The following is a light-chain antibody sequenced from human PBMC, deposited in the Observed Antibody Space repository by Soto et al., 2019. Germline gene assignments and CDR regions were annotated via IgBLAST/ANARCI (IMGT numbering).Light chain of an antibody. Sequence: EIGMTQSPATLSVSPAERVTLSCRASQSVSSNLAWYQQKPGQAPRLLIYGASTRATGFPPRFSGSGSGTEFTLTISSLQSEDFAVYYCHQYNDWPRTFGGGTKVEIK. CDR2: GAS. CDR3: HQYNDWPRT. CDR1: QSVSSN. V-gene: IGKV3-15*01. J-gene: IGKJ4*01.